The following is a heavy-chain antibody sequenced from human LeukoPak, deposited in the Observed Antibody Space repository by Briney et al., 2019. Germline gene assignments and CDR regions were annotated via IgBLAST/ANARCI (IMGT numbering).Heavy chain of an antibody. CDR2: FDPEDGET. J-gene: IGHJ6*03. CDR1: GYNLTELS. V-gene: IGHV1-24*01. CDR3: ATGDKGAILTGYNYYFYMDV. Sequence: ASVKVSCKVSGYNLTELSMHWVRQAPGKGLEWMGGFDPEDGETIYAQKFQGRVTMTEDTSTDIAYMELSSLRSEDTAVYYCATGDKGAILTGYNYYFYMDVWGKGTTVTVSS. D-gene: IGHD3-9*01.